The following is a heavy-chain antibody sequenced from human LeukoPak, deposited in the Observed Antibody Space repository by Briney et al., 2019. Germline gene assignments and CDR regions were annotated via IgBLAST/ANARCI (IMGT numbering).Heavy chain of an antibody. D-gene: IGHD1-26*01. V-gene: IGHV3-21*01. CDR2: ISSSSSSYI. J-gene: IGHJ4*02. CDR1: GFTFSSYS. Sequence: PGGSLRLSCAASGFTFSSYSMNWVRQAPGKGLEWVSSISSSSSSYIYYADSVKGRFTISRDNAKNSLYLQMNSLRAEDTAVYYCASDGTAEYSGFDYWGQGTLVTVSS. CDR3: ASDGTAEYSGFDY.